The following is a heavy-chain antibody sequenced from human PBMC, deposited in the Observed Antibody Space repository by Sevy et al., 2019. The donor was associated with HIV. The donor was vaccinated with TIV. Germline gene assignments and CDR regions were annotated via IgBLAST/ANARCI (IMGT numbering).Heavy chain of an antibody. CDR3: ARDAPFFYGSGSPVPRFNC. Sequence: ASVKVSCKASGYTFTTYGISWIRQAPGQGLEWVGWISPYTGNTNYAQKLQGRVTMTTDTSTSTAYMELRSLRSDDTAVDFCARDAPFFYGSGSPVPRFNCWGEGTLVTVSS. V-gene: IGHV1-18*01. CDR1: GYTFTTYG. J-gene: IGHJ4*02. CDR2: ISPYTGNT. D-gene: IGHD3-10*01.